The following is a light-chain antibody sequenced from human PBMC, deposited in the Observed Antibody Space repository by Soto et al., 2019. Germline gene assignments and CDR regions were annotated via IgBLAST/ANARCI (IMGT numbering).Light chain of an antibody. Sequence: EIGMTQSPATLSVSPGEGATLSCRASQRVGSNLAWYQQKIGQAPRLLIIGASTRASGFPARFNGSGSGTEFSLTITSLQSEDFAVYHCQQYNNWPYTFGQGTKLEIK. V-gene: IGKV3-15*01. CDR1: QRVGSN. CDR3: QQYNNWPYT. J-gene: IGKJ2*01. CDR2: GAS.